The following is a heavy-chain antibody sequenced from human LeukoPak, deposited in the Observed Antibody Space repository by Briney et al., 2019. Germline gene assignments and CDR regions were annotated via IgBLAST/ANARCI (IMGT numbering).Heavy chain of an antibody. D-gene: IGHD3-22*01. CDR2: VFYSGST. Sequence: PSETLSLTCSVSGGSISSSTYYWGWIRQPPGKGLEWIGTVFYSGSTYYNPSLQSRVTISVDMSKNQFSLKLNSVTAADTAVYYCGRQFYDSSGPFDSWGQGTLVTVSS. CDR1: GGSISSSTYY. J-gene: IGHJ4*02. CDR3: GRQFYDSSGPFDS. V-gene: IGHV4-39*01.